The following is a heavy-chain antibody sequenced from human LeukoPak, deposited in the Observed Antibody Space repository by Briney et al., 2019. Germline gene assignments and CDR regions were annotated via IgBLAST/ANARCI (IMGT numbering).Heavy chain of an antibody. V-gene: IGHV1-69*02. CDR2: IIPILGIA. CDR1: GGTFSSYT. J-gene: IGHJ4*02. CDR3: ARQTGITIFGVIDY. D-gene: IGHD3-3*01. Sequence: SVKVSCKASGGTFSSYTISWVRQAPGQGLEWMGRIIPILGIANYAQKFQGRVTITADKSTSTAYMELSSLRSEDTAVYYCARQTGITIFGVIDYWGQGTLVTVSS.